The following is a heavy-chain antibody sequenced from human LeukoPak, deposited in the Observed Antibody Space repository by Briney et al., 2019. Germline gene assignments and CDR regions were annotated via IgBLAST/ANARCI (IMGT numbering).Heavy chain of an antibody. CDR2: IYYSGST. V-gene: IGHV4-59*01. Sequence: PSETLPLTCTVSGGSISSYYWSWIRQPPGKGLEWIGYIYYSGSTNYNPSLKSRVTISVDTSKNQFSLKLSSVTAADTAVYYCARLGYSYGYFSFDYWGQGTLVTVSS. CDR1: GGSISSYY. J-gene: IGHJ4*02. D-gene: IGHD5-18*01. CDR3: ARLGYSYGYFSFDY.